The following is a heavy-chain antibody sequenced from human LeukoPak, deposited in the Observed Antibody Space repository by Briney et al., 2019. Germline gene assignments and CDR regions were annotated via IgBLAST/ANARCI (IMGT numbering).Heavy chain of an antibody. D-gene: IGHD3-3*01. J-gene: IGHJ6*02. CDR1: GGSISSGDYY. V-gene: IGHV4-61*08. CDR2: IYYSGST. CDR3: ARVLPYYYGMDV. Sequence: PSQTLSLTCTVSGGSISSGDYYWSWIRQPPGKGLEWIGYIYYSGSTNYNPSLKSRVTISVDTSKNQFSLKLSSVTAADTAVYYCARVLPYYYGMDVWGQGTTVTVSS.